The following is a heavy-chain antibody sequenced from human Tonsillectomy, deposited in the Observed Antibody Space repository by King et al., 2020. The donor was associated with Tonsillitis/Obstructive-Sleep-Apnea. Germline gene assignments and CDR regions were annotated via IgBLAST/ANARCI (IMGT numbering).Heavy chain of an antibody. CDR3: ARSYDSSGYYRGDPIYDY. V-gene: IGHV4-34*01. CDR1: GGSFSGYY. J-gene: IGHJ4*02. D-gene: IGHD3-22*01. Sequence: VQLQQWGAGLLKPSETLSLTCAVYGGSFSGYYWSWIRQPPGKGLEWIGEINHSGSTNYNPSLKSRVTISVDTSKNQFSLKLSSVTAADTAVYYCARSYDSSGYYRGDPIYDYWGQGTLVTVSS. CDR2: INHSGST.